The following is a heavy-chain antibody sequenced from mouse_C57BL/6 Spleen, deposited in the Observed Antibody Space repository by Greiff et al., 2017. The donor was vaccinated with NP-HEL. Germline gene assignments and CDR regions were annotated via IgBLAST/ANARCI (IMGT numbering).Heavy chain of an antibody. Sequence: VQLQQSGAELVMPGASVKLSCKASGYTFTSYWMHWVKQRPGQGLEWIGEIDPSDSYTNYNQKFKGKSTLTVDKSSSTAYMQLSSLTSEDSAVYYCARSDYSNYGAYWGQGTLVTVSA. J-gene: IGHJ3*01. CDR3: ARSDYSNYGAY. D-gene: IGHD2-5*01. V-gene: IGHV1-69*01. CDR2: IDPSDSYT. CDR1: GYTFTSYW.